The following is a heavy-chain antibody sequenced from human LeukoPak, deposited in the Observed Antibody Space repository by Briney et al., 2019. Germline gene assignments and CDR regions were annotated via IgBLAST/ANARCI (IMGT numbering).Heavy chain of an antibody. J-gene: IGHJ4*02. Sequence: ASVKVSCKASGYTFTSYGISWVRQAPGQGLEWMGWISAYNGNTNYAQKFQGRVTMTRDTSTSTVYMELSSLRSEDTAVYYCARFGPDTGGLDYWGQGTLVTVSS. CDR1: GYTFTSYG. CDR3: ARFGPDTGGLDY. D-gene: IGHD3-10*01. CDR2: ISAYNGNT. V-gene: IGHV1-18*01.